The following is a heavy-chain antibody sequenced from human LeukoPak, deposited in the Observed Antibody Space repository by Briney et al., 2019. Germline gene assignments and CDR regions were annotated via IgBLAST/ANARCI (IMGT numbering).Heavy chain of an antibody. D-gene: IGHD6-19*01. V-gene: IGHV3-30*02. CDR2: IRYDGSNK. Sequence: GGSLRLSCAASGFTFSTYGMHWVRQAPGKGLEWVAFIRYDGSNKYYADSVKGRFTISRDNSKNTLYLQMNSLRAEDTAVYYCANRPMVAVAGMGKAFDIWGQGTMVTVSS. J-gene: IGHJ3*02. CDR3: ANRPMVAVAGMGKAFDI. CDR1: GFTFSTYG.